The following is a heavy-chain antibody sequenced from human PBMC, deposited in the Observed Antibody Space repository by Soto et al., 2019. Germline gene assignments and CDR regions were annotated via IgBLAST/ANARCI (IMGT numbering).Heavy chain of an antibody. V-gene: IGHV3-33*01. J-gene: IGHJ4*02. CDR2: IWYDGSHQ. Sequence: GGSLRLSCAASGFTFSSYGMHWVRQAPGKGLEWVAVIWYDGSHQYYADSVKGRFTISRDNSKNTLYLQMNSLRAEDTAVYYCARDRIYCSSTSCYAEGGDYWGQGT. D-gene: IGHD2-2*01. CDR1: GFTFSSYG. CDR3: ARDRIYCSSTSCYAEGGDY.